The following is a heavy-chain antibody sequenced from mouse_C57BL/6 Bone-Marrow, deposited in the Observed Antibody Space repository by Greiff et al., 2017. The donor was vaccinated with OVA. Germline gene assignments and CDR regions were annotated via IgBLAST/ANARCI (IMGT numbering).Heavy chain of an antibody. Sequence: EVQGVESGGGLVKPGGSLKLSCAASGFTFSDYGMHWVRQAPEKGLEWVAYISSGSSTIYYADTVKGRFTISRDNAKNTLFLQITSLRSEDTAMYYCARQGDYYGSSRGWFAYWGQGTLVTVSA. V-gene: IGHV5-17*01. CDR3: ARQGDYYGSSRGWFAY. J-gene: IGHJ3*01. CDR1: GFTFSDYG. D-gene: IGHD1-1*01. CDR2: ISSGSSTI.